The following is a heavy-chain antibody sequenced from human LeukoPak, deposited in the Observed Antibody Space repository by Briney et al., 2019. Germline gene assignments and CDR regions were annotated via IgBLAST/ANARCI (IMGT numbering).Heavy chain of an antibody. V-gene: IGHV1-2*02. J-gene: IGHJ3*02. Sequence: GASVKVSCKASGYTFTGYYMHWVRQAPGQGLEWMGWINPNSGGTNYAQKFQGRVTMTRDTSISTAYMELSRLRSDDTAVYYCARFPYCTNGVCRGRYDAFDIWGQGTMVTVSS. D-gene: IGHD2-8*01. CDR1: GYTFTGYY. CDR2: INPNSGGT. CDR3: ARFPYCTNGVCRGRYDAFDI.